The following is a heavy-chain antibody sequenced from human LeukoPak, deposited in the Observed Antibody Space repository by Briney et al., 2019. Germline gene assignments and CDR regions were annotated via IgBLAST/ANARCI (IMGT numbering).Heavy chain of an antibody. Sequence: PGGSLRLSCAASGFTFDDYAIHWVRQAPGKGLEWVSGISWNSGKIVYADSVKGRFTISRDNAKNSVYLQMDNLRAEDTALYYCAKETHSTMVPGYAFDIWGQGTMVTVSS. CDR1: GFTFDDYA. CDR2: ISWNSGKI. J-gene: IGHJ3*02. V-gene: IGHV3-9*01. CDR3: AKETHSTMVPGYAFDI. D-gene: IGHD2-8*01.